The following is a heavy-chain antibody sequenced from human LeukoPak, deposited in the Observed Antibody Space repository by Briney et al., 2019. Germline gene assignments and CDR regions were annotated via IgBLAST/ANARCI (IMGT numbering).Heavy chain of an antibody. D-gene: IGHD3-10*01. V-gene: IGHV3-13*01. CDR2: IGTAGDT. Sequence: GGSLRLSCAASGFTFSSYDIHWVRQVTGKGLEWVSAIGTAGDTYYPGSVKGRFTISRENAKNSLYLQMNSLRAGDTAVYYCARGRMVRGVILTPFDYWGQGTLVTVSS. J-gene: IGHJ4*02. CDR1: GFTFSSYD. CDR3: ARGRMVRGVILTPFDY.